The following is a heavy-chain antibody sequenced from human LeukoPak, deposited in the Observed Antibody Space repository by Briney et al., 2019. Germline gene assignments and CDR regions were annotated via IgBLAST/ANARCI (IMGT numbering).Heavy chain of an antibody. Sequence: RSSVKVSCKASGGTFSSYAISWVRQAPGQGLEWMGRIIPILGIANYAQKFQGRVTITADKSTSTAYMELSSLRSEDTAVYYCARRSYGSGSPYYYYGMDVWGQGTTVTVSS. CDR2: IIPILGIA. D-gene: IGHD3-10*01. CDR3: ARRSYGSGSPYYYYGMDV. J-gene: IGHJ6*02. V-gene: IGHV1-69*04. CDR1: GGTFSSYA.